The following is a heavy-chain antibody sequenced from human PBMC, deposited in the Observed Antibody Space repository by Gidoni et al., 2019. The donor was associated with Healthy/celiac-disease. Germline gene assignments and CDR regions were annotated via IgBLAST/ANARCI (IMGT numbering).Heavy chain of an antibody. D-gene: IGHD3-3*01. CDR1: GFTVSSNY. Sequence: EVQLVESGGGLVQPGGSLRLSCAASGFTVSSNYMSWVRQAPGKGLEWVSVIYSGGSTYYADSVKGRFTIFRDNSKNTLYLQMNSLRAEDTAVYYCARDGGSREWYFDYWGQGTLVTVSS. J-gene: IGHJ4*02. CDR3: ARDGGSREWYFDY. V-gene: IGHV3-66*02. CDR2: IYSGGST.